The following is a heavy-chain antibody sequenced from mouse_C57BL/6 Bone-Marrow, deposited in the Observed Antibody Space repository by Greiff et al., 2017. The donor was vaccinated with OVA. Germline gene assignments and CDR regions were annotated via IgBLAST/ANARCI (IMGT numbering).Heavy chain of an antibody. D-gene: IGHD2-4*01. J-gene: IGHJ2*01. CDR3: ARLSSTMITTRYYCDY. Sequence: EVKLEESGGDLVKPGGSLKLSCAASGFTFSSYGMSWVRQTPDKRLEWVATISRGGSYTYYPDSVKGRFTISRDNATNTLYLQMSSLKSEDTAMYYCARLSSTMITTRYYCDYWGQGTALTVSS. V-gene: IGHV5-6*02. CDR2: ISRGGSYT. CDR1: GFTFSSYG.